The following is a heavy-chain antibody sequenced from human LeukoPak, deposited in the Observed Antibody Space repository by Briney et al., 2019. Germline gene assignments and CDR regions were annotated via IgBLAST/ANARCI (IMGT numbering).Heavy chain of an antibody. CDR1: GYTFTSYA. V-gene: IGHV1-3*01. CDR3: ARRANYYDSSGYYLDY. Sequence: GASVKVSCKASGYTFTSYAMHWVRQAPGQRLEWMGWINAGNGNTKYSQKFQGRVTMTRDTSTSTVYMELSSLRSEDTAVYYCARRANYYDSSGYYLDYWGQGTLVTVSS. J-gene: IGHJ4*02. D-gene: IGHD3-22*01. CDR2: INAGNGNT.